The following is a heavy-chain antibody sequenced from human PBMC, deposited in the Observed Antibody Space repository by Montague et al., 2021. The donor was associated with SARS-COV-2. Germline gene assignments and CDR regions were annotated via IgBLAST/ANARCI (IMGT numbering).Heavy chain of an antibody. CDR1: GGSISSGGYY. CDR2: IHYSGCT. V-gene: IGHV4-31*03. Sequence: TLSLTCTVSGGSISSGGYYWSWIRQHPGKGLEWIGYIHYSGCTYYYPSLKSRVIITVDTSQNQFSLKLSSVAAADKAVSYCARVSVELATMGVYYYYGMDDWGQGTPVTVSS. CDR3: ARVSVELATMGVYYYYGMDD. D-gene: IGHD5-24*01. J-gene: IGHJ6*02.